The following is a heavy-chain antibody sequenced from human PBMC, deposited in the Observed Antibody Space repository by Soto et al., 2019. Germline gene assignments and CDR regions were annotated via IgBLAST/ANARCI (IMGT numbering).Heavy chain of an antibody. CDR3: ARATATGGGAFEI. V-gene: IGHV3-23*01. CDR2: ILVGGST. J-gene: IGHJ3*02. CDR1: GFICSSYD. Sequence: PGGSLRLSCAVSGFICSSYDMSWVRQAPGKGLEWVSTILVGGSTHYEDSVKGRFTISRDTSKNTVYLQMNSLTAGDTAVYYCARATATGGGAFEICGQGTMVTVS. D-gene: IGHD2-8*02.